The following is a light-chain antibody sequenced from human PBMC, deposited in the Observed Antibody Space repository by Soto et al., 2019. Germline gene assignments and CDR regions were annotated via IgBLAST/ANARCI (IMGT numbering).Light chain of an antibody. J-gene: IGKJ2*01. Sequence: EIVLTQSPGTLSLSPGERATLSCRASQSVSSNNLAWYCQKPGQAPRLLIYGASNRATGIPDRFSGSGSGTDFTLTISRVEPEDLAVYYCQQYGGSTMFTFGQGTKLEI. CDR3: QQYGGSTMFT. CDR1: QSVSSNN. CDR2: GAS. V-gene: IGKV3-20*01.